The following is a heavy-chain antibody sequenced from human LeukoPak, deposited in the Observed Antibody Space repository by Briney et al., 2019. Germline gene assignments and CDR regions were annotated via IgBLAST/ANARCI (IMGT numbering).Heavy chain of an antibody. Sequence: HPGGSLRLSCAASGFTFSSYAMHWVRQAPGKGLEWVAVISHDGSNKYYADSVKGRFTISRDNAKNSLYLQMNSLRAEDTAVYYCARIGQNGEILNWFDPWGQGTLVTVSS. J-gene: IGHJ5*02. D-gene: IGHD3-10*01. V-gene: IGHV3-30*04. CDR2: ISHDGSNK. CDR1: GFTFSSYA. CDR3: ARIGQNGEILNWFDP.